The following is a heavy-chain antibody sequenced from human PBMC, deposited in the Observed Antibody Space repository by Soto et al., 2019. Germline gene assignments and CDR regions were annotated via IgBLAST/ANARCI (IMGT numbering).Heavy chain of an antibody. J-gene: IGHJ6*02. CDR3: AREDPGVANNFYYYGMDV. CDR1: GYTFTSYG. CDR2: ISAYNGNT. D-gene: IGHD5-12*01. V-gene: IGHV1-18*04. Sequence: VASVKVSCKASGYTFTSYGISWVRQAPGQGLEWMGWISAYNGNTNYAQKLQGRVTMTTDTSTSTAYMELRSLRSDDTAVYYCAREDPGVANNFYYYGMDVWGQGTTVTVSS.